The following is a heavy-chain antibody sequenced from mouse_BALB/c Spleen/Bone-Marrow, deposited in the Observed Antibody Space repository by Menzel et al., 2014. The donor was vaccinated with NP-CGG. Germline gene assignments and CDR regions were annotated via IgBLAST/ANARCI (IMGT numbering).Heavy chain of an antibody. CDR3: AMDYGYGGGFAWFVY. J-gene: IGHJ3*01. V-gene: IGHV1S81*02. CDR2: LNPSNGRT. Sequence: QVQLQQSGADLVKPGASVKLSCKASGYTFTSYWMHWVKQRPGQGLEWIGELNPSNGRTNYNEKFKSKATLTVDKSSSQVYMQPSSLTSEDSAGYFCAMDYGYGGGFAWFVYWGQGTLVTVSA. CDR1: GYTFTSYW. D-gene: IGHD2-14*01.